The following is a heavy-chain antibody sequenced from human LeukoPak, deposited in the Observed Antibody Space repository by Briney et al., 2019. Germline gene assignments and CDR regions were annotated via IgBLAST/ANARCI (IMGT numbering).Heavy chain of an antibody. CDR3: ARGHCSGGSCYWSYYYYMDV. D-gene: IGHD2-15*01. CDR1: GFTFSSYS. V-gene: IGHV3-7*01. Sequence: GGSLRLSCAASGFTFSSYSMNWVRQAPGKGLEWVANIKQDGSEKYYVDSVKGRFTISRDNAKNSLYLQMNSLRAEDTAVYYCARGHCSGGSCYWSYYYYMDVWGKGTTVTISS. J-gene: IGHJ6*03. CDR2: IKQDGSEK.